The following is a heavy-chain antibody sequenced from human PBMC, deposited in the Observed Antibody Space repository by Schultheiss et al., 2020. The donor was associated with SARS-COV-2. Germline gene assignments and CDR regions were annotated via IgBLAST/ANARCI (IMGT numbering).Heavy chain of an antibody. J-gene: IGHJ3*02. CDR1: GYSISSGYY. CDR2: IYHSGST. D-gene: IGHD2-21*01. CDR3: ARVDGGDGAFDI. Sequence: SETLSLTCDVSGYSISSGYYWGWIRQPPGKGLEWIGSIYHSGSTYYNPSLKSRVTISVDTSKNQFSLKLISVTAADTAVFYCARVDGGDGAFDIWGQGTMVTVSS. V-gene: IGHV4-38-2*01.